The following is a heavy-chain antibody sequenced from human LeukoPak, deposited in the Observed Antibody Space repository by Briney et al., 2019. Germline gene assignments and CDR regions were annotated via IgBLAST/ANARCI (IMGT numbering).Heavy chain of an antibody. Sequence: GASVKVSCKASGGTFSSYAISWVRQAPGQGLEWMGGIIPIFGTANYAQKFQGRVTITTDESTSTAYMELSSLRSEDTAVYYCATLGYCSSTSCYGGDDAFDIWGQGTMVTVSS. J-gene: IGHJ3*02. CDR2: IIPIFGTA. CDR3: ATLGYCSSTSCYGGDDAFDI. CDR1: GGTFSSYA. V-gene: IGHV1-69*05. D-gene: IGHD2-2*01.